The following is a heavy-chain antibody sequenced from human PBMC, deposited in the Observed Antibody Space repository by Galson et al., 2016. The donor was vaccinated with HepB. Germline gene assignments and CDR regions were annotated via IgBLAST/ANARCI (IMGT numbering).Heavy chain of an antibody. Sequence: ETLSLTCTVSGGSISSRNYYWGWIRQPPGKGLEWLGSISYSGSIYYNPSLKTRVPIPVDTSKNQFSLKLSSVTATDTALYYCARLCGSSASCYRASSRQNWFDPWGQGTLVTVSS. CDR1: GGSISSRNYY. J-gene: IGHJ5*02. CDR2: ISYSGSI. D-gene: IGHD2-2*01. CDR3: ARLCGSSASCYRASSRQNWFDP. V-gene: IGHV4-39*01.